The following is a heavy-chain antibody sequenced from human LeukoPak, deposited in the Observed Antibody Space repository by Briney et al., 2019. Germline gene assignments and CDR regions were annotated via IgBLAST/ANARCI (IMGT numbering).Heavy chain of an antibody. D-gene: IGHD3-10*01. Sequence: GGSLRLSCVASGLTFSSHAMTWVRQTPEKGLEWVSAISGIGGSTYYADSVKGRFTISRDNAKNSLYLQMNSLRAEDTAVYYCARVEITMVRGVNLWGQGTLVTVSS. CDR2: ISGIGGST. J-gene: IGHJ5*02. V-gene: IGHV3-23*01. CDR1: GLTFSSHA. CDR3: ARVEITMVRGVNL.